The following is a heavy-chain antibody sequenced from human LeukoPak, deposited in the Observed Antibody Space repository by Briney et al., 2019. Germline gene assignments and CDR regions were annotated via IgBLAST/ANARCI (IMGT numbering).Heavy chain of an antibody. CDR2: INPISGGT. Sequence: GASVKVSCTASGYTFTGYYMHWVRQAPGQGLEYMGRINPISGGTVYAQKFQGKVTMTRDTSITTAYMELTSLTSDDTAVYYCARYCSSTSCYSDYWGQGTLVTVSS. V-gene: IGHV1-2*06. CDR3: ARYCSSTSCYSDY. CDR1: GYTFTGYY. J-gene: IGHJ4*02. D-gene: IGHD2-2*01.